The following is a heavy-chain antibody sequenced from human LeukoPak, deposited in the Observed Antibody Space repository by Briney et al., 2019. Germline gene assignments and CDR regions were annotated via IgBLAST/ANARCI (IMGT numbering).Heavy chain of an antibody. CDR1: GGSISTTTYY. J-gene: IGHJ4*02. D-gene: IGHD6-19*01. CDR2: MFYSGNT. V-gene: IGHV4-39*07. Sequence: PSETLSLTCTVSGGSISTTTYYWGWIRQPPGKGLEWIGSMFYSGNTYHTPSLKSRVTISVDTSKNQFSLNLSSMTAADTAVYYCARVQWLVPFDYWGQGTLVTVSS. CDR3: ARVQWLVPFDY.